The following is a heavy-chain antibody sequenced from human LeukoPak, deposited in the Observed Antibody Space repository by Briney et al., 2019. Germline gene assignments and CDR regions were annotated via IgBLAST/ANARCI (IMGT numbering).Heavy chain of an antibody. J-gene: IGHJ6*03. CDR3: ARDDCSSTSCQRGHYYYYMDV. D-gene: IGHD2-2*01. CDR1: GYTFTSYY. V-gene: IGHV1-46*01. CDR2: INPSGGST. Sequence: ASVKVSCKASGYTFTSYYMHWVRQAPGQGLEWMGIINPSGGSTSYAQKFQGRVTMTRDMSTSTVYMELSSLRSEDTAVYYCARDDCSSTSCQRGHYYYYMDVWGKGTTVTVSS.